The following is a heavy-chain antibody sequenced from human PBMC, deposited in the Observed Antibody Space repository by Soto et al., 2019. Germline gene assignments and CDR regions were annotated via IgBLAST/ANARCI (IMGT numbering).Heavy chain of an antibody. Sequence: GGSLRLSCAASGFTFSSYAMSWVRQAPGKGLEWVSAISGSGGSTYYADSVKGRFTISRDNSKNTLYLQMNSLRAEDTAVYYCAKDGALRFHDSYYGMDVWGQGTTVTVSS. J-gene: IGHJ6*02. CDR2: ISGSGGST. D-gene: IGHD5-12*01. V-gene: IGHV3-23*01. CDR3: AKDGALRFHDSYYGMDV. CDR1: GFTFSSYA.